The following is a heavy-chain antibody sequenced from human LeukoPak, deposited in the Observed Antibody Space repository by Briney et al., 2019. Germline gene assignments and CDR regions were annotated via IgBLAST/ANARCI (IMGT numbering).Heavy chain of an antibody. CDR3: AGHHPRNTVDF. Sequence: SETLSLTCAVHGGSFSGYYWNWIRQPPGKGLEWIGEINHSGSTNHNPSLKSRVTILVDTSKNQFSLKLSSVTAADTAVYYCAGHHPRNTVDFWGQGTLVTVSS. V-gene: IGHV4-34*01. D-gene: IGHD2/OR15-2a*01. J-gene: IGHJ4*02. CDR2: INHSGST. CDR1: GGSFSGYY.